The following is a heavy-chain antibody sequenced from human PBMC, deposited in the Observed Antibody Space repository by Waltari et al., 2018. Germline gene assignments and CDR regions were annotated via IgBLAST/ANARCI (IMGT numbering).Heavy chain of an antibody. J-gene: IGHJ4*02. V-gene: IGHV3-21*01. Sequence: EVQLVESGGGLVKPGGSLRLSCAASGFTFSTYSMNWVRQAPGKGLEWVSSISSTSSYIYCADSVKGRFTISRDNAKNSLYLQMHSLRAEDTAVYYCARVPSSSGWYYFDYWGQGTLVTVSS. CDR3: ARVPSSSGWYYFDY. D-gene: IGHD6-19*01. CDR1: GFTFSTYS. CDR2: ISSTSSYI.